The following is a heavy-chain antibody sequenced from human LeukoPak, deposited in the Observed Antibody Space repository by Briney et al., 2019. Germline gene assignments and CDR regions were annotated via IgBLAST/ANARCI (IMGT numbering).Heavy chain of an antibody. J-gene: IGHJ4*02. V-gene: IGHV1-2*02. Sequence: ASVTVSCTASGYTFTGYYMHWVRQAPGQGLEWMGWINPNSGGTNYAQKFQGRVTMTRDTSISTAYMELSRLRSDDTAVYYCARDTGYCSGGSCSFDFYYWGQGTLVTVSS. CDR3: ARDTGYCSGGSCSFDFYY. CDR1: GYTFTGYY. CDR2: INPNSGGT. D-gene: IGHD2-15*01.